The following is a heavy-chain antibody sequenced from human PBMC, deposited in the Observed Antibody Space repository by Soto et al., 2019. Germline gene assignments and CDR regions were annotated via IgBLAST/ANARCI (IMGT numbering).Heavy chain of an antibody. CDR2: IYYSGST. V-gene: IGHV4-59*01. J-gene: IGHJ4*02. D-gene: IGHD6-13*01. Sequence: SETLSLTCTVSGGSISSYYWSWIRQPPGKGLEWIGYIYYSGSTNYNPSLKSRVTISVDTSKNQFSLKLSSVTAADTAVYYCGGGRTNPWYPFDYWGQGTLVTVSS. CDR1: GGSISSYY. CDR3: GGGRTNPWYPFDY.